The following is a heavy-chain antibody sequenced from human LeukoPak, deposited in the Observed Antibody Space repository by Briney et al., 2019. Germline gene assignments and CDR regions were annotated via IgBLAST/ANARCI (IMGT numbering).Heavy chain of an antibody. Sequence: GSSVKVSCKASGGTFSSYAISWVRKAPGQGLEWMGRIIPILGIATYAQKFQGRVTITADKSTSTAYMELSSLRSEDTAVYYCATCSGGSCYELYYFDYWGPGTLVTVSS. V-gene: IGHV1-69*04. CDR1: GGTFSSYA. J-gene: IGHJ4*02. D-gene: IGHD2-15*01. CDR3: ATCSGGSCYELYYFDY. CDR2: IIPILGIA.